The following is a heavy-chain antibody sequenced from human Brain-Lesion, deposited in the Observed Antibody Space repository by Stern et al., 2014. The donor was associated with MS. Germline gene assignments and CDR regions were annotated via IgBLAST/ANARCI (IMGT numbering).Heavy chain of an antibody. V-gene: IGHV4-4*02. CDR1: GGSISSSNW. CDR3: ASFPASRPHVFDS. Sequence: QVQLQESGPGLVKPSGTLSLTCAVSGGSISSSNWWSWVRQSPGKGLEWIGESDHSGSTIYNPSLKSRVTVSVDKSKNRFSLNLRSATAADTAVYFCASFPASRPHVFDSWGQGTLVTVSS. J-gene: IGHJ4*02. CDR2: SDHSGST. D-gene: IGHD6-13*01.